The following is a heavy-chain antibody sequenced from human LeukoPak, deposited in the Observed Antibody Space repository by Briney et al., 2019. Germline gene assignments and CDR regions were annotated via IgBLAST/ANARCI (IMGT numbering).Heavy chain of an antibody. J-gene: IGHJ5*02. V-gene: IGHV1-46*01. CDR1: GYSFSDFH. D-gene: IGHD4-17*01. CDR3: ARGNDYSDINWFDP. CDR2: INASGGST. Sequence: GASVKVSCKPSGYSFSDFHINWVRQATGQGLEWMGMINASGGSTTYAQKFQGRVTMTRDTSTSTVYMELSSLRSEDTAVYYCARGNDYSDINWFDPWGQGTLVTVSS.